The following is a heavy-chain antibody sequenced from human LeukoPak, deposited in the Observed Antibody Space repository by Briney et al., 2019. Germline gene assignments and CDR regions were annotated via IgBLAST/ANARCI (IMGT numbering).Heavy chain of an antibody. CDR2: ISYDGSNK. CDR1: GFTFSSYA. Sequence: GGSLRLSCAASGFTFSSYAMHWVRQAPGKGLEWVAVISYDGSNKYYADSVKGRFTISRDNAKNSLYLQMNSLRAEDTAVYYCARDPYYYDSSGHPWGQGTMVTVSS. V-gene: IGHV3-30*04. J-gene: IGHJ3*01. CDR3: ARDPYYYDSSGHP. D-gene: IGHD3-22*01.